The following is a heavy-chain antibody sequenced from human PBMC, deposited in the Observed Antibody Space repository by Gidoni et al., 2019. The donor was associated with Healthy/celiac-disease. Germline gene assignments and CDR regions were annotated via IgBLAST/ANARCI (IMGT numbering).Heavy chain of an antibody. Sequence: QVQLVESGGGVVQPGRSLRLSCAASGFTFSSYGMHGVRQAPGEGLEWVAVILYDGSNKNYADSVKGRFTISRDNSKNTLYLQMNSLRAEDTAVYYWARVLSVFDAFDIWGQGTMVTVS. CDR1: GFTFSSYG. D-gene: IGHD3-10*01. CDR3: ARVLSVFDAFDI. V-gene: IGHV3-33*01. J-gene: IGHJ3*02. CDR2: ILYDGSNK.